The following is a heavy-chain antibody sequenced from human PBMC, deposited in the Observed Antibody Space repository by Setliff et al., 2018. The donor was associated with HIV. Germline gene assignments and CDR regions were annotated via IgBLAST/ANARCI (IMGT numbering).Heavy chain of an antibody. CDR2: INHSGST. CDR3: ARGFDYAQRPPLYYFDY. Sequence: SETLSLTCAVYGGSFSGYYWSWIRQPPGKGLEWIGEINHSGSTNYNPSLKSRVTISLDTSKNQFSLKLSSVTAADTAVYYCARGFDYAQRPPLYYFDYWGQGTLVTVSS. CDR1: GGSFSGYY. V-gene: IGHV4-34*01. D-gene: IGHD2-2*01. J-gene: IGHJ4*02.